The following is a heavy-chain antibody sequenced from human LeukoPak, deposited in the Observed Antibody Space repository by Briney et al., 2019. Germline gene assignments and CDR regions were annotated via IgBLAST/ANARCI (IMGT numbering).Heavy chain of an antibody. CDR2: IHYSGST. V-gene: IGHV4-59*01. Sequence: SETLSLTCTVSGGAMSGYYWTWIRQSPGRRVEWIAYIHYSGSTNYNPSLKSRVTIPVDTSKNQFSLRLNSVTAADTAVYYCARLRGNYFPDYWGQGTLVTVSS. CDR3: ARLRGNYFPDY. J-gene: IGHJ4*02. D-gene: IGHD4-11*01. CDR1: GGAMSGYY.